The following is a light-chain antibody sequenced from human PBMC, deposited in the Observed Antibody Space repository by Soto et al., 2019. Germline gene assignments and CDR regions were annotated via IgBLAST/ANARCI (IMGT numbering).Light chain of an antibody. V-gene: IGKV3-20*01. CDR3: QLYGNSPPRT. CDR2: GAS. J-gene: IGKJ1*01. CDR1: QSVSSSY. Sequence: EIVLTQSPGTLSLSPGERATLSCRASQSVSSSYLGWYQQKPGQAPRLLIYGASSRATGIPDRFSGSGAGTVFTLTIARLEPEDFAVYYCQLYGNSPPRTFGQGTKVEIK.